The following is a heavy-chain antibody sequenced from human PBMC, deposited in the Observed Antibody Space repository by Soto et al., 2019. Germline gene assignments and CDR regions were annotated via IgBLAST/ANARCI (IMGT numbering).Heavy chain of an antibody. CDR1: GYTLTELS. CDR3: ATQWLAMYNWFDP. CDR2: FDPEDGET. V-gene: IGHV1-24*01. J-gene: IGHJ5*02. Sequence: GASVKVSCKVSGYTLTELSMHWVRQAPGKGLGWMGGFDPEDGETIYAQKFQGRVAMTEDTSTDTAYMELSSLRSEDTAVYYCATQWLAMYNWFDPWGQGTLVTVSS. D-gene: IGHD6-19*01.